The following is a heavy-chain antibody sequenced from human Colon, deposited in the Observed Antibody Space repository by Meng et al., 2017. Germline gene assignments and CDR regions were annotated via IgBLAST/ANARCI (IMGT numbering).Heavy chain of an antibody. J-gene: IGHJ5*02. CDR1: TFTFSFYS. CDR2: ISHDGGAI. Sequence: GQLVWSGGGVVQPGWSLRLACVDSTFTFSFYSMHWVRQAPGKGLEWVAVISHDGGAIFYADSVKGRFTISRDNSKNTLYLEMNSLRDEDTAVYYCAREPDYRAWLDPWGQGTLVTVSS. D-gene: IGHD4/OR15-4a*01. CDR3: AREPDYRAWLDP. V-gene: IGHV3-30*04.